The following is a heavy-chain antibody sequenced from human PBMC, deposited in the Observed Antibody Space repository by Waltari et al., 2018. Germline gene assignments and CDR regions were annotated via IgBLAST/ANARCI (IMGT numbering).Heavy chain of an antibody. J-gene: IGHJ6*02. Sequence: EERLLESGGGLVQPGDSLRLSCAGSGFRFSNYWMNWVRQAPGKGLVWVARMCNDETSISYADSGKGRLTSSRDNAKNTVYLQMKRLRVEDTAVYYCARLAPRTYRSPVPGRHYYYGMDVWGQGTTVTVSS. CDR1: GFRFSNYW. D-gene: IGHD3-10*01. CDR3: ARLAPRTYRSPVPGRHYYYGMDV. CDR2: MCNDETSI. V-gene: IGHV3-74*01.